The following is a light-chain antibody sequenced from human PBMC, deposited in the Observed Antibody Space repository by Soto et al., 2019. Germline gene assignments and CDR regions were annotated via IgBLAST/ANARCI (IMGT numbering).Light chain of an antibody. CDR1: QNIDKK. V-gene: IGKV3-15*01. Sequence: EIVLTQSPATLSVSPGERATLSCRASQNIDKKVAWYQQKSGQAPRLLIYGASTRATEIPARFSGSGSGTEFTLTISSLQPEDVAVYYCQQYDNRPPWTFGQGTKVDI. CDR3: QQYDNRPPWT. CDR2: GAS. J-gene: IGKJ1*01.